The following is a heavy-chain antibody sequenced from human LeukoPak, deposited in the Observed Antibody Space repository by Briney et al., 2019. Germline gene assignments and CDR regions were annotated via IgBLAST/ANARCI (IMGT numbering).Heavy chain of an antibody. D-gene: IGHD3-3*01. CDR1: GYSFTRYA. CDR3: ARGLGYDFWSGPIY. J-gene: IGHJ4*02. V-gene: IGHV1-3*01. Sequence: ASVKVSCKASGYSFTRYAMHWVRQAPGQRLEWMGWINASNGNTKYSQKFQGRVTITRDTSASTAYMELSSLRSEDTAAYYCARGLGYDFWSGPIYWGQGTLVTVSS. CDR2: INASNGNT.